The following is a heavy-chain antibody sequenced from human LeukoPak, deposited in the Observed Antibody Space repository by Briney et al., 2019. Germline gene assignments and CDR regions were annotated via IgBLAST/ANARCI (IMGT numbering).Heavy chain of an antibody. CDR3: ARGDLRDILRFDI. CDR1: GFTFSSYA. CDR2: ISYDGSNK. D-gene: IGHD3-9*01. J-gene: IGHJ3*02. Sequence: PGGSLRLSCAASGFTFSSYAMHWVRQAPGKGLEWVAVISYDGSNKYYADSVKGRFTNSRDNSKNTLYLQMNSLRAEDTAVYYCARGDLRDILRFDIWGQGTMVTVSS. V-gene: IGHV3-30*04.